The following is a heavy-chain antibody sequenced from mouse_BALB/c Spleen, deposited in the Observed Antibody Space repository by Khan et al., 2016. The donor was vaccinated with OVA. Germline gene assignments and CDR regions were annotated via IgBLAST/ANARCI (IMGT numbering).Heavy chain of an antibody. D-gene: IGHD1-1*01. CDR2: INPHIGET. CDR3: TRIYGSDFDY. CDR1: GYSFTGYF. Sequence: VQLKQSGPELVKPGASVKISCKASGYSFTGYFMNWMMQSHGKRLEWIGRINPHIGETFYNQKFKGKATLTVDESSSTAHMELRSLASEDSAVYYCTRIYGSDFDYWGQGTTLTVSS. V-gene: IGHV1-20*02. J-gene: IGHJ2*01.